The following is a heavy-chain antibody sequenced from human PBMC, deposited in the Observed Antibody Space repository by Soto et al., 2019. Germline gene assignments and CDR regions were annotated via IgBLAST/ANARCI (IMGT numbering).Heavy chain of an antibody. CDR1: GGSFSGYY. D-gene: IGHD2-21*02. J-gene: IGHJ6*02. Sequence: SETLSLTCAVYGGSFSGYYWIWIRQPPGKGLEWIGEINHSGSTNYNPSLKSRVTISVDTSKNQFSLKLSSVTAADTAVYYCARGGCGGDCYWDYYGMDVWGQGTTVTVS. CDR3: ARGGCGGDCYWDYYGMDV. CDR2: INHSGST. V-gene: IGHV4-34*01.